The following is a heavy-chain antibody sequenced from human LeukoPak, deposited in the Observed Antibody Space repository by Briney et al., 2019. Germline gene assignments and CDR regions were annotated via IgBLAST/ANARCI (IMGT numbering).Heavy chain of an antibody. J-gene: IGHJ4*02. Sequence: GGSLRLSCTVSGFTVSSNSMSWVRQAPGKGLEWVSFIYSDNTHYSDSVKGRFTISRDNSKNTLYLQMNSLRAEDTAVYYCARRAGAYSHPYDYWGQGTLVTVSS. D-gene: IGHD4/OR15-4a*01. CDR2: IYSDNT. CDR3: ARRAGAYSHPYDY. V-gene: IGHV3-53*01. CDR1: GFTVSSNS.